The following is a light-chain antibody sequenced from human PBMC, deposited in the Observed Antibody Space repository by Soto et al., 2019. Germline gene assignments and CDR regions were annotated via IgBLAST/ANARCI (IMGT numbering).Light chain of an antibody. V-gene: IGKV4-1*01. J-gene: IGKJ1*01. CDR2: WAS. CDR3: QQYYSTTQP. Sequence: DIVMTQSPDSLAVSLGERATINCKSSQSVLYSSNNKNYLAWYQQKPGQPHKLLIYWASTRESGVPDRFSGSGSGTDFTLTISSLQAEDVEVYYCQQYYSTTQPFPQGKKVEIK. CDR1: QSVLYSSNNKNY.